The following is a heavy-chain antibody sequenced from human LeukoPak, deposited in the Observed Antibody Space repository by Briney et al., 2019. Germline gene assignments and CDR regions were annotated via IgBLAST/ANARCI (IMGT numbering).Heavy chain of an antibody. Sequence: SETLSLTCTVSGGSISSSDYYWCSIRQSAGKGLEWIGRLNPSGSTYYNPSLKSRLTLSLDPSESQFSLKLSSVTAADTALYYCARGRPYGDYFDYWGQGTLVTVS. V-gene: IGHV4-61*02. D-gene: IGHD4-17*01. CDR3: ARGRPYGDYFDY. CDR1: GGSISSSDYY. J-gene: IGHJ4*02. CDR2: LNPSGST.